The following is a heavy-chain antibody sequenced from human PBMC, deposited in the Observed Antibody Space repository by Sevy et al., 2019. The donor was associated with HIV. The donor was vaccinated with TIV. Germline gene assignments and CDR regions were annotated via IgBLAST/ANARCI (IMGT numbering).Heavy chain of an antibody. CDR2: IQYERSNK. Sequence: GGSLRLSCAASGFSYSSYGMHWVRQAPGKGREWVAYIQYERSNKDYADSVKGRFTISRDNSKNTLDLQVNSMRVDDTAVYYCVKEGGGEWGDHWGQGTLVTVSS. CDR3: VKEGGGEWGDH. D-gene: IGHD2-21*01. CDR1: GFSYSSYG. V-gene: IGHV3-30*02. J-gene: IGHJ4*02.